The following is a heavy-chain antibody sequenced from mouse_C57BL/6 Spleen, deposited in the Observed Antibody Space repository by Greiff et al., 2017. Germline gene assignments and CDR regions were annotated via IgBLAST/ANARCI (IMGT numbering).Heavy chain of an antibody. CDR1: GFTFSDYG. Sequence: EVQGVASGGGLVKPGGSLKLSCAASGFTFSDYGMHWVRQAPEKGLEWVAYISSGSSTLYYADTVKGRFTISRDNAKNTLFLQMTSLRSEDTAMSYCAREVYDYDEGGCFNVWGTGTTVTVSS. CDR3: AREVYDYDEGGCFNV. V-gene: IGHV5-17*01. CDR2: ISSGSSTL. J-gene: IGHJ1*03. D-gene: IGHD2-4*01.